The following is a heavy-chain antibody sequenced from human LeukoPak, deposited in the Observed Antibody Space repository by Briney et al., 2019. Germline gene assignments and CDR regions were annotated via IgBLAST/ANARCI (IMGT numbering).Heavy chain of an antibody. CDR3: ARWGGYSYAFFDY. V-gene: IGHV4-34*01. Sequence: SETLSLTCAVYGGSFSGYYWNWIRQPPGKGLEWIGEINHSGSTNYNPSLKSRVTISVDTSKNQFSLKLSSVTAADTAMYYCARWGGYSYAFFDYWGQGTLVTVSS. CDR2: INHSGST. D-gene: IGHD5-18*01. CDR1: GGSFSGYY. J-gene: IGHJ4*02.